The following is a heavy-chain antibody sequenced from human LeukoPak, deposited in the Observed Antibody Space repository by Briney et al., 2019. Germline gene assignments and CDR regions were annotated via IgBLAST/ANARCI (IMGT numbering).Heavy chain of an antibody. CDR1: GFTFDDYA. J-gene: IGHJ5*02. D-gene: IGHD1-26*01. V-gene: IGHV3-9*01. Sequence: GGSLRLSCAASGFTFDDYAMHWVRQARGKGLEWVSGISWNSGSIGYADSVKGRFTISRDNAKNSLYLQVNSLRAEDTALYYCAKMSSLNWFDPWGQGTLVTVSS. CDR2: ISWNSGSI. CDR3: AKMSSLNWFDP.